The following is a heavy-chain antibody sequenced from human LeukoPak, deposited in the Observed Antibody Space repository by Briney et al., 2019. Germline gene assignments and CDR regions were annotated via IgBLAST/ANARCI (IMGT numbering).Heavy chain of an antibody. Sequence: QSGGSLRLSCAASGFTFSSYAMSWVRQAPGKGLEWVSAISGSGGSTYYADSVKGRFTISRDNSKNTLYLQMNSLRAEDTAVYYCAKVPGYSSSRIGSGFDYWGQGTLVTVSS. CDR3: AKVPGYSSSRIGSGFDY. D-gene: IGHD6-13*01. V-gene: IGHV3-23*01. J-gene: IGHJ4*02. CDR2: ISGSGGST. CDR1: GFTFSSYA.